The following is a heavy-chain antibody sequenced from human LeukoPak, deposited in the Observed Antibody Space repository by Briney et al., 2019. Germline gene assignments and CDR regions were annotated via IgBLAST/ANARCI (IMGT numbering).Heavy chain of an antibody. CDR3: ARGPYCDSRNLDY. CDR2: ISSSSSTI. D-gene: IGHD3-22*01. V-gene: IGHV3-48*01. Sequence: PGGSLRLSCAASEFTFSSYSMNWVRQAPGKGLEWVSYISSSSSTIYYADSVKGRFTISRDNAKNSLYLQMNSLRAEDTAVYYCARGPYCDSRNLDYWGQGTLVTVSS. J-gene: IGHJ4*02. CDR1: EFTFSSYS.